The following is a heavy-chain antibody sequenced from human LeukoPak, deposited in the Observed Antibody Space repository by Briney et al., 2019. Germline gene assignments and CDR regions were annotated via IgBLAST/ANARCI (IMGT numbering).Heavy chain of an antibody. CDR3: ARSDFTMVRGALDY. V-gene: IGHV1-3*01. D-gene: IGHD3-10*01. CDR1: GYTFNSYA. CDR2: INAGNGNT. J-gene: IGHJ4*02. Sequence: ASVKVSCKASGYTFNSYAMHWVRQAPGQRLEWMRWINAGNGNTKYSQKFQGRVTITRDTSASTAYMELSSLRSEDTAVYYCARSDFTMVRGALDYWGQGTLVTVSS.